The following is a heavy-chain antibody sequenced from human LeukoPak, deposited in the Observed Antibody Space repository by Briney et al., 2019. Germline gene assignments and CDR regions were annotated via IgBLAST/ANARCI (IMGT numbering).Heavy chain of an antibody. CDR3: AGGGEWFDP. CDR2: IYYSGNT. J-gene: IGHJ5*02. D-gene: IGHD3-10*01. Sequence: PSETLSLTCTVSGGSISSYYWNWIRQPPGKGLEWIGYIYYSGNTNYNPSLKSRVTISIDTSRIQFSLKLTSVTAADTAVYYCAGGGEWFDPWGQGTLVTVSS. CDR1: GGSISSYY. V-gene: IGHV4-59*01.